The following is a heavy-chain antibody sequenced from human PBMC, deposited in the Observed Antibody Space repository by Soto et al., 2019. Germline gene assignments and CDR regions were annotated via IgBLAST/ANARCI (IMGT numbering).Heavy chain of an antibody. CDR2: INAGNGNT. D-gene: IGHD3-10*01. CDR1: GYTFTSYA. Sequence: ASVKVSCKASGYTFTSYAMHWVLQAPGQRLEWLGWINAGNGNTKYSQKFQGRVTITRDTSASTAHMELSSLRSEDTAVYYCARDSRITMVRVREYYYGMDVWGQGTTITVSS. V-gene: IGHV1-3*01. J-gene: IGHJ6*02. CDR3: ARDSRITMVRVREYYYGMDV.